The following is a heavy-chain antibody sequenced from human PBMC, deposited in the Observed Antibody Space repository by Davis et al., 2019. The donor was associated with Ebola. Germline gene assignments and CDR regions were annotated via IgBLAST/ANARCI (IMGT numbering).Heavy chain of an antibody. CDR1: GFTFSSFS. CDR3: ARDRRFGEPTLPDY. J-gene: IGHJ4*02. D-gene: IGHD3-10*01. CDR2: ISSSSYTI. Sequence: PGGSLRLSCTVSGFTFSSFSMNWVRQAPGTGLAWVSFISSSSYTIYYAESVKGRFTISRDNAKNSLFLEMYSLRDEDTAVYYCARDRRFGEPTLPDYWGPGTLVAVSS. V-gene: IGHV3-48*02.